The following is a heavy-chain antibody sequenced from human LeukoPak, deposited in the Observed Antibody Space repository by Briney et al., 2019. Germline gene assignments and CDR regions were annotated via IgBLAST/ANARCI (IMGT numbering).Heavy chain of an antibody. CDR1: GYTFTSYG. J-gene: IGHJ3*02. D-gene: IGHD6-19*01. CDR3: ATTVTTVAGTIAFDI. CDR2: INPSGGST. Sequence: ASVKVSCKASGYTFTSYGISWVRQAPGQGLEWMGIINPSGGSTSYAQRFQGRVTMTRDTSTSTVYMELSSLRSEDTAVYYCATTVTTVAGTIAFDIWGQGTMVTVSS. V-gene: IGHV1-46*01.